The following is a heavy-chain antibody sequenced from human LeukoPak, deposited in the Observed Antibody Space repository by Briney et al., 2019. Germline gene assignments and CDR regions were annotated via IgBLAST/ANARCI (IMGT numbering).Heavy chain of an antibody. V-gene: IGHV3-48*02. CDR1: GFTFSSYS. CDR2: ISSTI. J-gene: IGHJ4*02. CDR3: ARCGYGGYEFDY. Sequence: GGSLRLSCAASGFTFSSYSMSWVRQAPRKGLEWVSYISSTIYYADAVKGRFTTYRDNAKNSIYLQLNSLRDEDTAVYYCARCGYGGYEFDYWGQGTLVTVSS. D-gene: IGHD5-12*01.